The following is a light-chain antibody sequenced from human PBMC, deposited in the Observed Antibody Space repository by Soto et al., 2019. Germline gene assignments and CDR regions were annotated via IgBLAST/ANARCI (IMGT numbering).Light chain of an antibody. V-gene: IGKV3-11*01. Sequence: EVVLTQSPDTLSLSPGETATLSCRASQSVDRCVAWYQQKVGQATSLLIYYTYTRGTGVGARFTGSGSATDFSLTITSLEPEDFAVYYCQQRGKWPSTFGPGTKVEMK. CDR1: QSVDRC. J-gene: IGKJ2*02. CDR2: YTY. CDR3: QQRGKWPST.